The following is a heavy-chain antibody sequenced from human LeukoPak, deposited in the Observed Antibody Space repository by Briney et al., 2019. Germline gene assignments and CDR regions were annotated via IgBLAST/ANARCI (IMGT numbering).Heavy chain of an antibody. V-gene: IGHV7-4-1*02. D-gene: IGHD3-16*02. Sequence: ASVKVSCKASGYTFTGYYMHWVRQAPGQGLEWMGWINTNTGNPTYAQGFTGRFVFSLDTSVSTAYLQISSLKAEDTAVYYCARGVWGSYRPPNDYWGQGTLVTVSS. CDR1: GYTFTGYY. CDR3: ARGVWGSYRPPNDY. CDR2: INTNTGNP. J-gene: IGHJ4*02.